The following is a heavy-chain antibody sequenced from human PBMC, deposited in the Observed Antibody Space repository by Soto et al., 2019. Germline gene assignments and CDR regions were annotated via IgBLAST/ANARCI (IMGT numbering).Heavy chain of an antibody. D-gene: IGHD3-10*01. J-gene: IGHJ6*02. Sequence: SETLSLTCTVSGGSISSYYWSWIRQPPGKGLEWIGYIYYSGSTNYNPSLKSRVTISVDTSKNQFSLKLSSVTAADTAVYYCARESGSGLYYYYGMDVWGQGTTVTVSS. CDR1: GGSISSYY. CDR2: IYYSGST. V-gene: IGHV4-59*01. CDR3: ARESGSGLYYYYGMDV.